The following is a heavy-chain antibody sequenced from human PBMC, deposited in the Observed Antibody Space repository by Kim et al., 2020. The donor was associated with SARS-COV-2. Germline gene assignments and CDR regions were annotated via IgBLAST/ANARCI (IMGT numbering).Heavy chain of an antibody. V-gene: IGHV4-59*01. Sequence: SETLSFTCTVSGGSISSYYWSWIRQPPGKGLEWIGYIYYSGSTNYNPSLKSRVTISVDTSKNQFSLKLSSVTAADTAVYYCARDRGSVWGQGTTVTVSS. J-gene: IGHJ6*02. D-gene: IGHD3-10*01. CDR3: ARDRGSV. CDR1: GGSISSYY. CDR2: IYYSGST.